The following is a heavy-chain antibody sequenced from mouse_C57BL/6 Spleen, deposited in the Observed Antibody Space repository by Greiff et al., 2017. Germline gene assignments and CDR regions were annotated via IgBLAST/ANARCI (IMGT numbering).Heavy chain of an antibody. CDR1: GFSLTSYG. CDR2: IWGDGST. Sequence: VKLVESGPGLVAPSQSLSITCTVSGFSLTSYGVSWVRQPPGKGLEWLGVIWGDGSTNYHSALISRLSISKDNSKSQLFLKLNSLQTDDTATYYCTKPSTVVANWYFDVWGTGTTVTVSS. D-gene: IGHD1-1*01. J-gene: IGHJ1*03. V-gene: IGHV2-3*01. CDR3: TKPSTVVANWYFDV.